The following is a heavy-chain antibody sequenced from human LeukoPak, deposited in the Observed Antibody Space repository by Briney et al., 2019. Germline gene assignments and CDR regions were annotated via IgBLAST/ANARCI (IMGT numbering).Heavy chain of an antibody. CDR2: INHSGST. J-gene: IGHJ3*02. D-gene: IGHD3-22*01. Sequence: KPSETLSLTCAVYGGSLSGYYWNWIRQPPGKGLEWIGEINHSGSTNYIPSLKSRVTISVDTSKNQFSLKLSSVTAADTAVYYCARTRTYYDSSKGAFDIWGQGTTVTVSS. CDR3: ARTRTYYDSSKGAFDI. CDR1: GGSLSGYY. V-gene: IGHV4-34*01.